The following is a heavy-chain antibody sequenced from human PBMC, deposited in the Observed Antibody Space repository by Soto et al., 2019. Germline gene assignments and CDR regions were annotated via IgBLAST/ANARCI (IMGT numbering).Heavy chain of an antibody. Sequence: GGSLRLSCAASGFTFDDYAMHWVRQAPGKGLEWVSGISWNSGSIGYADSVKGRFTISRDNAKNSLYLQMNSLRAEDTALYYCAKVFIAPYGDWRGADAFDIWGQGTMVTVSS. V-gene: IGHV3-9*01. CDR1: GFTFDDYA. CDR2: ISWNSGSI. D-gene: IGHD4-17*01. J-gene: IGHJ3*02. CDR3: AKVFIAPYGDWRGADAFDI.